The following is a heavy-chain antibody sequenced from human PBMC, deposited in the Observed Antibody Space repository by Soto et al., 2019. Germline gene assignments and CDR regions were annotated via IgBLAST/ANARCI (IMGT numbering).Heavy chain of an antibody. CDR1: GFTFSSYG. V-gene: IGHV3-30*18. CDR3: AKDQGQQLVGGGYYYGMDV. Sequence: QVQLVESGGGVVQPGRSLRLSCAASGFTFSSYGMHWVRQAPGKGLEWVAVISYDGSNKYYADSVKGRFTISRDNSKNTLYWQMNSLRAEDTAVYYCAKDQGQQLVGGGYYYGMDVWGQGTTVTVSS. CDR2: ISYDGSNK. D-gene: IGHD6-13*01. J-gene: IGHJ6*02.